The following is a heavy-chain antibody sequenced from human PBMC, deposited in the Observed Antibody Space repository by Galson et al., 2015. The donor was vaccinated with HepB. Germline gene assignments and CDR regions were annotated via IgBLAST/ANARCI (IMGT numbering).Heavy chain of an antibody. CDR3: ARGSLVGATTPEYDAFDI. V-gene: IGHV1-2*04. D-gene: IGHD1-26*01. Sequence: SVKVSCKASGYTFTGYYMHWVRQAPGQGLEWMGWINPNSGGTNYAQKFQGWVTMTRDTSISTAYMELSRLRSDDTAVYYCARGSLVGATTPEYDAFDIWGQGTMVTVSS. CDR2: INPNSGGT. CDR1: GYTFTGYY. J-gene: IGHJ3*02.